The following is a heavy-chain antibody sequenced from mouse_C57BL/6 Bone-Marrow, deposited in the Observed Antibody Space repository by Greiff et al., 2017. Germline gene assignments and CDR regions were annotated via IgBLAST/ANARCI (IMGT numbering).Heavy chain of an antibody. D-gene: IGHD1-1*01. CDR2: IDPSDSYT. J-gene: IGHJ4*01. Sequence: QVQLQQPGAELVKPGASVKLSCKASGYTFTSYWMQWVKQRPGQGLEWIGEIDPSDSYTNYNQKFKGKATLTVDTSSSTAYMQRSSLTSEDSAVYYGARSNPLWPHYYAMDYWGQGTSVTVSS. V-gene: IGHV1-50*01. CDR1: GYTFTSYW. CDR3: ARSNPLWPHYYAMDY.